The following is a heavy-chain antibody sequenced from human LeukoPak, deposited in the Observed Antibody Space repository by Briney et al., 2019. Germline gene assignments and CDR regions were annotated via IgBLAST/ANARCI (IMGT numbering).Heavy chain of an antibody. CDR1: GGSINGYS. CDR3: ARHFPSGTYPLDY. CDR2: INHRVTT. J-gene: IGHJ4*02. D-gene: IGHD3-10*01. Sequence: PSETLSLTCTVSGGSINGYSWSWIRQPPGRTLEWIWWINHRVTTKYSTSLESRVTLSVDTSKKQFSLRLTSVTAADTAVYYCARHFPSGTYPLDYWGQGILVTVSS. V-gene: IGHV4-59*01.